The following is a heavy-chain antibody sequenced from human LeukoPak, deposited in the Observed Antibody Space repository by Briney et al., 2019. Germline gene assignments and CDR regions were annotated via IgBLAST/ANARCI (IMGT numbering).Heavy chain of an antibody. CDR2: ISHDGSAK. J-gene: IGHJ4*02. D-gene: IGHD5-12*01. CDR3: ARDLIWLRALDY. V-gene: IGHV3-30-3*01. Sequence: GGSLRLSCAASGFXFSNYAIHWVRLAPGKGLEWVAIISHDGSAKYYADSVKGRFTISRDNSKNTLYLQMHSLRAEDTAVYCCARDLIWLRALDYWGQGTLVTVSS. CDR1: GFXFSNYA.